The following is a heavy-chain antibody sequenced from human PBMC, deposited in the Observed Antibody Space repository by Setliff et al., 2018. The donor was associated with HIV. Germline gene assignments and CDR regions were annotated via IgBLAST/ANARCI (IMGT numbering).Heavy chain of an antibody. V-gene: IGHV1-2*02. Sequence: ASVKVSCKASGYTFTGYYMHWVRQAPGQGLEWMGWINPNSGGTNYAQKFQGRVTLTRDTSISTAYMELSRLGSDDTAVYYCARGGDYYDSSGYRGGGLYYMDVWGKGTTVTVSS. J-gene: IGHJ6*03. CDR2: INPNSGGT. CDR1: GYTFTGYY. D-gene: IGHD3-22*01. CDR3: ARGGDYYDSSGYRGGGLYYMDV.